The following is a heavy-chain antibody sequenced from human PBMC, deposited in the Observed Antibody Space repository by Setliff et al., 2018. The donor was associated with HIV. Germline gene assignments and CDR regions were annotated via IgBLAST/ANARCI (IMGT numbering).Heavy chain of an antibody. Sequence: LRLSCAGSGFTVNSGAMNWVRQAPGKGLEWVSTAGCWGTCTYSADSVKGRFTISADTSKNTLYLQMTRLSAEDTAVYYCARDLDPYFAMAVWGQGTTVTVSS. CDR1: GFTVNSGA. J-gene: IGHJ6*02. CDR3: ARDLDPYFAMAV. CDR2: AGCWGTCT. V-gene: IGHV3-23*01.